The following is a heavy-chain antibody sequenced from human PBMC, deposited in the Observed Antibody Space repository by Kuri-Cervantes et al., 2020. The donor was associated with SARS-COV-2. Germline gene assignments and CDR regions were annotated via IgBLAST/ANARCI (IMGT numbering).Heavy chain of an antibody. V-gene: IGHV4-34*01. CDR2: INHSGST. CDR3: ARIRHPYWYFDL. J-gene: IGHJ2*01. D-gene: IGHD1-1*01. Sequence: ESLKISCAASGFTFSDYYMSWIRQPPGKGLEWIGEINHSGSTNYNPSLKSRVTISVDTSKNQFSLKLSSVTAADTAVYYCARIRHPYWYFDLWGRGTLVTVSS. CDR1: GFTFSDYY.